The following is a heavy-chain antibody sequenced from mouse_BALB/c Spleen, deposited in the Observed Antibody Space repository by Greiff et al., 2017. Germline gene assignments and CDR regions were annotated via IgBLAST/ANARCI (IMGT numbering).Heavy chain of an antibody. D-gene: IGHD1-2*01. V-gene: IGHV2-9*02. CDR1: GFSLTSYG. CDR3: ATFYYGHLHFDY. Sequence: QVQLQQSGPGLVAPSQSLSITCTVSGFSLTSYGVHWVRQPPGKGLEWLGVIWAGGSTNYNSALMSRLSISKDNSKSQVFLKMNSLQTDDTAMYYCATFYYGHLHFDYWGQGTTLTVSS. J-gene: IGHJ2*01. CDR2: IWAGGST.